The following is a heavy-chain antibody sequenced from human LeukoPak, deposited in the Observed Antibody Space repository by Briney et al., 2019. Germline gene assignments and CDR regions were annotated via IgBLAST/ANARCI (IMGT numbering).Heavy chain of an antibody. Sequence: GGSLRLSCAASGFTFSNAWMSWVRQAPGKGLEWVGRIKSKTDGGTTDYAAPVKGRFTISRDDSKNTLYLQMNSLKTEDTAVYYCTTEKLLWFGYFDYWGQGTLVTVSS. D-gene: IGHD3-10*01. CDR2: IKSKTDGGTT. CDR3: TTEKLLWFGYFDY. CDR1: GFTFSNAW. J-gene: IGHJ4*02. V-gene: IGHV3-15*01.